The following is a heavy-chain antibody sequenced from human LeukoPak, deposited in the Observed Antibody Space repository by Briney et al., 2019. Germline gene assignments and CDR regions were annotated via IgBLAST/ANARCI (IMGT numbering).Heavy chain of an antibody. D-gene: IGHD2-2*01. CDR1: GFMLRSHW. CDR3: ARGRKVPAAMGNWFDP. V-gene: IGHV3-7*01. J-gene: IGHJ5*02. Sequence: RGSLRLSWIASGFMLRSHWMSWVRQTPGKGLEWVANIKQDGSDTYYVDSVKGRFTISRDNAKNSVFLQMNTLRAEDTAVYYCARGRKVPAAMGNWFDPWGQGTLVTVSS. CDR2: IKQDGSDT.